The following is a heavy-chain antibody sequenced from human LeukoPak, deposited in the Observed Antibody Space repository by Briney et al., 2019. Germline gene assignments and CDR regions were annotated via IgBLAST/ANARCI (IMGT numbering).Heavy chain of an antibody. V-gene: IGHV3-20*04. D-gene: IGHD6-19*01. CDR2: IDWRGGRT. CDR3: ARSGYSSGWYRGPFDY. CDR1: GFTFDDYG. Sequence: GGSLRLSCAASGFTFDDYGMSWVRQAPGKGLEWVSGIDWRGGRTAYADSVKGRSTISRDNAKNSLSLQVSSLRAEDTALYYCARSGYSSGWYRGPFDYWGQGTLVTVSS. J-gene: IGHJ4*02.